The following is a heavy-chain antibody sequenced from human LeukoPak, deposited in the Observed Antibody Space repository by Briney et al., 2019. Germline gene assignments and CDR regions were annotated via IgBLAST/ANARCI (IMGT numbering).Heavy chain of an antibody. V-gene: IGHV3-21*06. J-gene: IGHJ4*02. CDR1: GFAFSSYT. CDR3: ARVLHKRNYDSSDYYGY. Sequence: GGSLRLSCATSGFAFSSYTMNWVRQAPGKGLEWVSSISSSSIYRYSADSVKGRFTISRDNAKNSLYLQMNSLRAEDTAVYYCARVLHKRNYDSSDYYGYWGQGTLVTVSS. D-gene: IGHD3-22*01. CDR2: ISSSSIYR.